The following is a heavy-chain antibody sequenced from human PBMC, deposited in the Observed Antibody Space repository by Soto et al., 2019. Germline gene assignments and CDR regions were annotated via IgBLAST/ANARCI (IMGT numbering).Heavy chain of an antibody. J-gene: IGHJ3*02. D-gene: IGHD3-10*01. Sequence: QVQLVESGGGLVKPGGSLSLSCVASGFTFSDSYMIWIRQAPGKGLEWVAYISTSSIYTTYADSVKGRFTISRDNANNSLYLQMNSLRADDTAVYYCARDPDRGGAFDIWGQGTMVTVSS. CDR3: ARDPDRGGAFDI. V-gene: IGHV3-11*06. CDR2: ISTSSIYT. CDR1: GFTFSDSY.